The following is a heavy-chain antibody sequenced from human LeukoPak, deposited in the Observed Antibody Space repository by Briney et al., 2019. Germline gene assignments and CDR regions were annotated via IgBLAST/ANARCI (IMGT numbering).Heavy chain of an antibody. CDR3: ATLPRGDY. J-gene: IGHJ4*02. Sequence: AGGSLRLSCAVSEFTVSNNYMSWVRQAPGAGLEWVSVIYSGGSTYCADSLKGRFTTSRDNSKNTLYLQINSLRAEDTAVYYCATLPRGDYWGQGTLVTVSS. V-gene: IGHV3-66*01. CDR2: IYSGGST. CDR1: EFTVSNNY. D-gene: IGHD3-16*01.